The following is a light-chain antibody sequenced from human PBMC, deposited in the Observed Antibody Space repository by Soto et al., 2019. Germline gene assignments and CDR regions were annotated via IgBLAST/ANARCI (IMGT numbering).Light chain of an antibody. CDR2: EVH. CDR3: SSYAGINNLGV. Sequence: QSALTQPPSASGSPGQSVTISCTGTSSDVGGYKYVSWYQQHPGKAPKLMIFEVHKRPSGVPDRFSCAKSGNTASLTVSGLQAEEEADYYCSSYAGINNLGVFGTGTKLTVL. CDR1: SSDVGGYKY. V-gene: IGLV2-8*01. J-gene: IGLJ1*01.